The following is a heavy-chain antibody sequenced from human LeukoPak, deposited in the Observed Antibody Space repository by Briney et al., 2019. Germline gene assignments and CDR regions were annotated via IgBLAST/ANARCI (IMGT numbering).Heavy chain of an antibody. CDR1: GYTFTGYY. Sequence: GASVKVSCKASGYTFTGYYMHWVRQAPGQGLEWMGWINPNSGGTNYAQKFQGWVTMTRDTSISTAYMELSRLRSDDKAVYYCARDHGENAFDIWGQGTMVTVSS. CDR3: ARDHGENAFDI. D-gene: IGHD3-10*01. J-gene: IGHJ3*02. V-gene: IGHV1-2*04. CDR2: INPNSGGT.